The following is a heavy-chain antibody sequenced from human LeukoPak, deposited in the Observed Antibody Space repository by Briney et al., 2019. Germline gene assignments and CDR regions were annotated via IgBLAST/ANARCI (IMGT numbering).Heavy chain of an antibody. D-gene: IGHD6-19*01. V-gene: IGHV4-34*01. Sequence: PSETLSLTCAVYGGSFSGYYWSWIRQPPGKGLEWIGEINHSGSTNYNPSLKSRVTISVDTSKNQFSLKLSSVTAADTAVYYCARQVISSGWYRYYYYYYMDVWGKGTTVTISS. CDR1: GGSFSGYY. J-gene: IGHJ6*03. CDR3: ARQVISSGWYRYYYYYYMDV. CDR2: INHSGST.